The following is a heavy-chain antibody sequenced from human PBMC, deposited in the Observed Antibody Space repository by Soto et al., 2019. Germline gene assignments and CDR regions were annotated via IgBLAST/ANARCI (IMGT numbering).Heavy chain of an antibody. Sequence: QVQLVESGGGVVQPGRSLRLSCAASGFTFSSYAMHWVRQAPGKGLEWVAVISPDGTNKFYADSVRGRITISRDNSKNTLYLQMYSLRGDESSVYYCARGTTLAMFDYVRDVWGQGTTVTVSS. D-gene: IGHD3-16*01. CDR3: ARGTTLAMFDYVRDV. CDR2: ISPDGTNK. J-gene: IGHJ6*02. V-gene: IGHV3-30-3*01. CDR1: GFTFSSYA.